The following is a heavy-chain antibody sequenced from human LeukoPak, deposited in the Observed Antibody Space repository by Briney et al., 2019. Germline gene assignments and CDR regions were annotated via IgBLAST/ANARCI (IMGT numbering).Heavy chain of an antibody. CDR1: GYTFTSYY. CDR3: ARVGYSYGYYFDY. D-gene: IGHD5-18*01. CDR2: INPSGGST. J-gene: IGHJ4*02. V-gene: IGHV1-46*01. Sequence: ASVRVSCKASGYTFTSYYMHRVRQAPGQGLEWMGIINPSGGSTSYAQKFQGRVTMTRDMSTSTVYMELSSLRSEDTAVYYCARVGYSYGYYFDYWGQGTLVTVSS.